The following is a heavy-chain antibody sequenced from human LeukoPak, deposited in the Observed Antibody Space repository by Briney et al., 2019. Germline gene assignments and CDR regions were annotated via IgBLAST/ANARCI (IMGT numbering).Heavy chain of an antibody. D-gene: IGHD3-10*01. J-gene: IGHJ5*02. CDR1: GYTFTSYA. CDR3: AREGLLLWFGELGKNWFDP. CDR2: INAGNGNP. V-gene: IGHV1-3*01. Sequence: ASVKVSCKASGYTFTSYAMHWVRQAPGQRLEWMGWINAGNGNPKYSQKFQGRVTINRDTSASTAYMELGSLRSEDTAVYYCAREGLLLWFGELGKNWFDPWGQGTLVTVSS.